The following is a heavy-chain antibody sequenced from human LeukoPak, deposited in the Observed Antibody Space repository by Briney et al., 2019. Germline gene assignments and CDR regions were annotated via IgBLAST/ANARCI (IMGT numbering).Heavy chain of an antibody. V-gene: IGHV3-11*01. D-gene: IGHD6-19*01. CDR3: AKGGTYSSGWCPDY. J-gene: IGHJ4*02. Sequence: GGSLRLSCAASAFSLNAYNMSWIRQAPGKGLEWVSYISSSGSTIYYADSVKGRFTISRDNAKNSLYLQMNSLRAEDTAVYYCAKGGTYSSGWCPDYWGQGTLLIVSS. CDR2: ISSSGSTI. CDR1: AFSLNAYN.